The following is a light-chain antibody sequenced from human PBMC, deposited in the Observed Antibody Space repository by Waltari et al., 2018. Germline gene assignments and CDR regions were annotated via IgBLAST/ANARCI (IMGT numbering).Light chain of an antibody. CDR2: TAA. Sequence: TCRASQGISSRLAWYQQKPGKAPKLLIYTAATLQSGVPSRFSGSGSGTEFTLIITTLQPEDFATYFCLQAYSFPRTFGQGTKLEIK. J-gene: IGKJ2*01. CDR1: QGISSR. V-gene: IGKV1-12*01. CDR3: LQAYSFPRT.